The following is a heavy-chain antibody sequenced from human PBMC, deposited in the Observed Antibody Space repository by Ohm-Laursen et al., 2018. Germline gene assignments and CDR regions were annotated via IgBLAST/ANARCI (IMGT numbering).Heavy chain of an antibody. J-gene: IGHJ4*02. CDR2: ISSTSSYI. D-gene: IGHD3-22*01. V-gene: IGHV3-21*01. CDR3: ASATDYYDSSGYYYGNFDY. CDR1: GFTFSSYS. Sequence: SLRLSCTASGFTFSSYSMNWVRQAPGKGLEWVSSISSTSSYIYYADSVKGRFTISRDNAKNSLYLQMNSLRAEDTAVYYCASATDYYDSSGYYYGNFDYWGQGTLVTVSS.